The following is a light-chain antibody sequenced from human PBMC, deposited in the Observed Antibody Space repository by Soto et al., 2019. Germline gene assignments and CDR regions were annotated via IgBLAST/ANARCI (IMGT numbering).Light chain of an antibody. Sequence: DIQMTQSPSSLSASVGDRVTITCRASQSIGWYLHWYQQKPGKAPHVLIYAESSLQSGVPSRFSGSGSGTDFTLTISSLQPEDCATSYCQQSFSALWTFGQGTKLEIK. J-gene: IGKJ1*01. V-gene: IGKV1-39*01. CDR2: AES. CDR1: QSIGWY. CDR3: QQSFSALWT.